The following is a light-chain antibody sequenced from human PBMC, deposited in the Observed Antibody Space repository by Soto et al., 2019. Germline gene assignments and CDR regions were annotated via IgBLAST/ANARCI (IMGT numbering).Light chain of an antibody. V-gene: IGLV2-14*01. CDR1: SSDVGGYNY. CDR3: SSYTSSSTLPYV. CDR2: EVS. J-gene: IGLJ1*01. Sequence: QSALTQPASVSGSPGQSITISCTGTSSDVGGYNYVSWYQQHPGKAPKLMIYEVSNRPSGVSNRFSGSKSGNTASLTISGLQAKDEADYYCSSYTSSSTLPYVFGTGTKVTVL.